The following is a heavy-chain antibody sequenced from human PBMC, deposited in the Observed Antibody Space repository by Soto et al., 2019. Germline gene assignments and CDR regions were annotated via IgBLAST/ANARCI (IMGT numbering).Heavy chain of an antibody. J-gene: IGHJ4*02. V-gene: IGHV4-30-2*01. Sequence: SETLSLTYTVSGGSIISVGYCWSWIRQQPGKGLEWIGYIYHSGSTYYNPSLKSRVTISVDRSKNQFSLKLSSVTAADTAAYYCARVPDYWGQGTLVTVSS. CDR2: IYHSGST. CDR1: GGSIISVGYC. CDR3: ARVPDY.